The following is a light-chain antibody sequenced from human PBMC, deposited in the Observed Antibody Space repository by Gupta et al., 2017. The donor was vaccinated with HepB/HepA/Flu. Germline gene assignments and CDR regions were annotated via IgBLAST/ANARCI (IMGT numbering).Light chain of an antibody. CDR1: QGISSY. CDR3: QQLNSYPLT. J-gene: IGKJ4*01. CDR2: AAS. Sequence: DTQLTQSPSFLSASVGDRVTITFLSSQGISSYLAWYQQKPGKAPKLLLYAASPLQIGVPSRFSGSGAGKEFTLTISRRHPEDFATYYCQQLNSYPLTFGGGTKVEIK. V-gene: IGKV1-9*01.